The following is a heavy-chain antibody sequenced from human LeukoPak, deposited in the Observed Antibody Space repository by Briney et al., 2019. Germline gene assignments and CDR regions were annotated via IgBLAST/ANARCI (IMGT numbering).Heavy chain of an antibody. CDR2: VSTYSGNT. CDR3: AGVILEKFGSRSYQSDH. D-gene: IGHD3-10*01. V-gene: IGHV1-18*01. CDR1: GYEFTSFG. J-gene: IGHJ4*02. Sequence: ASVKVSCKASGYEFTSFGISWVRQAPGQGLEWMGWVSTYSGNTNYAERLQDRVTLTTDLSTDTAYMELRSLTSGDTAVYYCAGVILEKFGSRSYQSDHWGQGTLVTVSS.